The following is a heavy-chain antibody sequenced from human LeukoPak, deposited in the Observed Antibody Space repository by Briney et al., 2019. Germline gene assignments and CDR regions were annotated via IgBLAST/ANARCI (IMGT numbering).Heavy chain of an antibody. CDR2: ISPYNDNT. Sequence: ASVKVSCKASGYIFTRTGINWVRQAPGQGLEWMGWISPYNDNTKYAQKFQGRVTMTTDTSTTTAYMDLRSLRSEDTAVYYCATGTPHQYATGAFDIWGQGTMVAVSS. CDR3: ATGTPHQYATGAFDI. J-gene: IGHJ3*02. D-gene: IGHD1-14*01. CDR1: GYIFTRTG. V-gene: IGHV1-18*04.